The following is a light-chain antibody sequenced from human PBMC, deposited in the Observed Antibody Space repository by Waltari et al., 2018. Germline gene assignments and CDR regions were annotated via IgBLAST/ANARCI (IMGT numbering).Light chain of an antibody. CDR3: CSYAVGAIYV. CDR2: EGS. V-gene: IGLV2-23*01. Sequence: QSALTQPASVSGSPGQSITISCPGTSSDVGSYKLVSWYQQHPGKAPKLMIYEGSNRPSGISHRFSGSKSGNTASLTISGLQAEDEADYYCCSYAVGAIYVFGTGTKVTVL. CDR1: SSDVGSYKL. J-gene: IGLJ1*01.